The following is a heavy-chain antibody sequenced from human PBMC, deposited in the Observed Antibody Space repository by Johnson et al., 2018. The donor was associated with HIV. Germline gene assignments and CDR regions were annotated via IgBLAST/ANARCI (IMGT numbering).Heavy chain of an antibody. CDR3: ARSEYDYYDSSGYDAFDI. D-gene: IGHD3-22*01. CDR1: GFAFDDYG. V-gene: IGHV3-20*04. Sequence: VQLVESGESVVRPGGSLRLSCEAWGFAFDDYGMSWVRQAPGEGLQWVSGINWNGDTTTYADSVKGRFNISRDNAKNTLYLQMNSLRAEDTAVYYCARSEYDYYDSSGYDAFDIWGLGTKVTVSS. CDR2: INWNGDTT. J-gene: IGHJ3*02.